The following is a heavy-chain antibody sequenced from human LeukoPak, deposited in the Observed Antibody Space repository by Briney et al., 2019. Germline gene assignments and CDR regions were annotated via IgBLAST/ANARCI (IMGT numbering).Heavy chain of an antibody. V-gene: IGHV4-59*08. CDR2: IYDSDIT. Sequence: PSETLSLTCTVSGGSITTYYWSWIRQPPGKALEWIGYIYDSDITNYDPSLNSRVTISVDTSKNQVSLRLSSVTATDTAVYYCARGSIPAAGILHYWGQGTLVTVSS. D-gene: IGHD6-13*01. J-gene: IGHJ4*02. CDR1: GGSITTYY. CDR3: ARGSIPAAGILHY.